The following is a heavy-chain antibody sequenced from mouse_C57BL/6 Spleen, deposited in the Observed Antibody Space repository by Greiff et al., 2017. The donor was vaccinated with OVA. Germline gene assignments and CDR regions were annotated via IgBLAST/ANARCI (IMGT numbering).Heavy chain of an antibody. CDR3: ARDYFGPPFAY. Sequence: QVQLQQPGTELVKPGASVKLSCKASGYTFTSYWMNWVKQRPGQGLEWIGNINPSNGGTNYNEKFKSKAKLTVDTSSSTAYMQLSILTSEDSAVYSCARDYFGPPFAYWGQGTLVTVSA. CDR2: INPSNGGT. D-gene: IGHD1-1*01. J-gene: IGHJ3*01. CDR1: GYTFTSYW. V-gene: IGHV1-53*01.